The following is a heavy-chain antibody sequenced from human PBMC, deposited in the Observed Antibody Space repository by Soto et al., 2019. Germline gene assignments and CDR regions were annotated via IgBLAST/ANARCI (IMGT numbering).Heavy chain of an antibody. Sequence: AGGSLRLSCAASGFTFSSYAMSWVRQAPGKGLEWVSAISGSGGSTYYADSVKGRFTISRDNSKNTLYLQMNSLRAEDTAVYYCAKGAFWSGYYRRPLDYYYMDVWGKGTTVTVSS. D-gene: IGHD3-3*01. J-gene: IGHJ6*03. V-gene: IGHV3-23*01. CDR2: ISGSGGST. CDR1: GFTFSSYA. CDR3: AKGAFWSGYYRRPLDYYYMDV.